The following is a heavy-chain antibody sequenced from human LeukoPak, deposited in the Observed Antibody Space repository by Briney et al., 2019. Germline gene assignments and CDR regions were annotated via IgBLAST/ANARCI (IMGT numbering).Heavy chain of an antibody. Sequence: GGSLRLSCAASGLGFSDYWMHWVRQAPGKGLVWVSRINSDGSSTSYADSVKGRFTISRDNAKNTLYLQMNSLRAEDTAVYYCARVPGYSYGFYYFDYWGQGTLVTVSS. CDR2: INSDGSST. CDR3: ARVPGYSYGFYYFDY. D-gene: IGHD5-18*01. V-gene: IGHV3-74*01. J-gene: IGHJ4*02. CDR1: GLGFSDYW.